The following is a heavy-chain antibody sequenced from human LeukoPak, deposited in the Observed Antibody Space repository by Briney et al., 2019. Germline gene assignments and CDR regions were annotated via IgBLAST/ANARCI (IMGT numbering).Heavy chain of an antibody. V-gene: IGHV1-69*04. CDR1: GGTFSSYA. D-gene: IGHD3-10*01. Sequence: GASVKVSCKASGGTFSSYAINWVRQAPGQGLEWMGRIAPILGLAIYAQNFQGRVTITADKSTSTAYMELSSLRSEDTAVYYCARPTYGSGSYPDAFDIWGQGTMVTVSS. CDR3: ARPTYGSGSYPDAFDI. J-gene: IGHJ3*02. CDR2: IAPILGLA.